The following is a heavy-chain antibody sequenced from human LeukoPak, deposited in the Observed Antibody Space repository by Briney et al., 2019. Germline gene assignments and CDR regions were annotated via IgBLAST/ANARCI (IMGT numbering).Heavy chain of an antibody. CDR1: GYSISSGYY. CDR2: VYHSGTI. Sequence: SETLYLTCAVSGYSISSGYYWGWIRQPPGKGLEWIGSVYHSGTIHYNPSLKSRVTMSVDTSTNQFSLNLSSVTAADTAMYYCARQIQTAVTTSRFDFWGQGTLVTVSS. D-gene: IGHD4-17*01. J-gene: IGHJ4*02. V-gene: IGHV4-38-2*01. CDR3: ARQIQTAVTTSRFDF.